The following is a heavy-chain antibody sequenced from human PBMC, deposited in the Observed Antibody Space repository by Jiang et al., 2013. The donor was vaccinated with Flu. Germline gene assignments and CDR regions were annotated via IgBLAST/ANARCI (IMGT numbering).Heavy chain of an antibody. CDR1: GFSFSTTGVG. CDR2: IYWNDDT. J-gene: IGHJ5*02. Sequence: VKPTQTLTLTCTFSGFSFSTTGVGVGWIRQPPGKALEWLAFIYWNDDTRYSPSLKSRLTITRDTSKNQVVLTMANVDPVDTATYYCAHRRGARYCTSSTCPYNWFDPWGQGTLVTVSS. D-gene: IGHD2-2*01. V-gene: IGHV2-5*01. CDR3: AHRRGARYCTSSTCPYNWFDP.